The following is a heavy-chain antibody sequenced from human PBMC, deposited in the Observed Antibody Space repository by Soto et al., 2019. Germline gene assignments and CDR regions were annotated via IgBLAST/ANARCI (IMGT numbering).Heavy chain of an antibody. J-gene: IGHJ4*01. CDR2: IKSKIDGGTT. Sequence: EVQLVESGGGLVKPGGSLRLSCVGSGFTFSNAWINWVRQAPGKGLEWVGRIKSKIDGGTTDFAAPVKGRLAISGDDSKSIAYMQMNSLKIEDSALYYCSTDSYSDMRVVRLDNWAPGTRVTVSS. D-gene: IGHD2-15*01. CDR3: STDSYSDMRVVRLDN. CDR1: GFTFSNAW. V-gene: IGHV3-15*07.